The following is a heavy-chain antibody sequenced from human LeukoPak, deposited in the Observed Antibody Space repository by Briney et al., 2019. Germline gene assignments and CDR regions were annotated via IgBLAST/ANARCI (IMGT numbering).Heavy chain of an antibody. CDR3: ARGYYDFWSGYSEPYYFDY. Sequence: GGSLRLSWAPSGLTFSSYSIKWVRHSPQERAECVSSISSSRRYIYYAASAKGRFTISRENAKNSLYRQINSLRAEDTAVYYCARGYYDFWSGYSEPYYFDYWGQGTLVTVSS. J-gene: IGHJ4*02. CDR1: GLTFSSYS. CDR2: ISSSRRYI. V-gene: IGHV3-21*01. D-gene: IGHD3-3*01.